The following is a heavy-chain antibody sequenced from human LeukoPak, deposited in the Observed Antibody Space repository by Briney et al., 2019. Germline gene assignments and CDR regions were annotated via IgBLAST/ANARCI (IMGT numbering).Heavy chain of an antibody. CDR3: ASKNSGSFYFDY. V-gene: IGHV3-48*03. CDR1: GFTFSDDE. Sequence: GGSLRLSCAAAGFTFSDDEMNWVRQAPGKGLEWVSYISSTGGTIYYADSVKGRFTISRDNAKRSLYLQMKSLRAEDPAVYYCASKNSGSFYFDYWGQGTLVTVSS. D-gene: IGHD1-26*01. CDR2: ISSTGGTI. J-gene: IGHJ4*02.